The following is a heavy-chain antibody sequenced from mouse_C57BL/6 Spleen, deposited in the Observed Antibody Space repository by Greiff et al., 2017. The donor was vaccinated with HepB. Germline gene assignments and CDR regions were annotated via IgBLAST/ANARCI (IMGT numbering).Heavy chain of an antibody. CDR3: ARAGSNFAY. CDR1: GYTFTSYW. D-gene: IGHD1-1*01. CDR2: IDPSDSYT. V-gene: IGHV1-69*01. Sequence: QVQLQQPGAELVMPGASVKLSCKASGYTFTSYWMHWVKQRPGQGLEWIGEIDPSDSYTNYNQKFKGKSTFTVDQSSSTAYMQLSSLPSEDSAVYYCARAGSNFAYWGQGTLVTVSA. J-gene: IGHJ3*01.